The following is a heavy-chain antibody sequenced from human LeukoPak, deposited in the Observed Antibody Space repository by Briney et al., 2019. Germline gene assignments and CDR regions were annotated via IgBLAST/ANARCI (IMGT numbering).Heavy chain of an antibody. CDR3: AKGFRISTGYYFDY. CDR1: GFTFSSYA. D-gene: IGHD2-2*01. V-gene: IGHV3-23*01. CDR2: ISGSGGGT. Sequence: PGGSLRLSCAASGFTFSSYAMSWVRQAPGKGLEWVSAISGSGGGTYYADSVKGRFTISRDNSKNTLYLQMNSLRAEDTAVYYCAKGFRISTGYYFDYWGQGTLVTVSS. J-gene: IGHJ4*02.